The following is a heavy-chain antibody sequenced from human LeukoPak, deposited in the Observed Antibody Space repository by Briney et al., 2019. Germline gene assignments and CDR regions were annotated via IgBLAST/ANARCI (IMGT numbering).Heavy chain of an antibody. D-gene: IGHD3-22*01. J-gene: IGHJ4*02. CDR2: ISGSGGST. Sequence: GGSLRLSCEASGFIFDDYGMNWVRQVPGKGLEWVSAISGSGGSTYYVDSVKGRFTISRDNSKNTLYLQMNSLRAEDTAVYYCAKYYYDSSGYYALTDYWGQGTLVTVSS. CDR3: AKYYYDSSGYYALTDY. V-gene: IGHV3-23*01. CDR1: GFIFDDYG.